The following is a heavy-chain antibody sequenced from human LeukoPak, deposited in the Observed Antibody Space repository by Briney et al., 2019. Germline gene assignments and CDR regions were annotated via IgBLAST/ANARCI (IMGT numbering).Heavy chain of an antibody. Sequence: GASVKVSCKASGYTFTAYYMHWVRQAPGQGLEWMGWINPNSGGTNYAQKFQGRVTMTRDTSISTAYMELSRLRSDDKAVYYCARDYYDSSGFGAFDIWGQGTMVTVSS. CDR1: GYTFTAYY. CDR3: ARDYYDSSGFGAFDI. D-gene: IGHD3-22*01. CDR2: INPNSGGT. V-gene: IGHV1-2*02. J-gene: IGHJ3*02.